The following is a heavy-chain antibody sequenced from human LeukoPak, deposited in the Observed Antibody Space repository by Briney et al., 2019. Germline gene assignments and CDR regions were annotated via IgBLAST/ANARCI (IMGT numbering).Heavy chain of an antibody. Sequence: GRSLRLSCAASGFTFSSYSMNWVRQAPGKGLEWVSYISSSSSTIYYADSVKGRFTISRDNAKNSLYLQMNSLRAEDTAVYYCARDVSRAGRRYFDWGDFDYWGQGTLVTVSS. V-gene: IGHV3-48*04. D-gene: IGHD3-9*01. CDR3: ARDVSRAGRRYFDWGDFDY. J-gene: IGHJ4*02. CDR2: ISSSSSTI. CDR1: GFTFSSYS.